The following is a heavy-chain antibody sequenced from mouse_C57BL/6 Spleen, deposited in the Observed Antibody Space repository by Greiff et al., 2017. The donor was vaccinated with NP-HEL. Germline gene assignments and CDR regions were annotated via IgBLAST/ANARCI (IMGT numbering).Heavy chain of an antibody. Sequence: QVQLKQSGPELVKPGASVKISCKASGYAFSSSWMNWVKQRPGKGLEWIGRIYPGDGDTNYNGKFKGKATLTADKSSSTAYMQLSSLTSEDSAVYFCAGRSSSLFDYWGQGTTLTVSS. CDR2: IYPGDGDT. D-gene: IGHD1-1*01. CDR1: GYAFSSSW. J-gene: IGHJ2*01. CDR3: AGRSSSLFDY. V-gene: IGHV1-82*01.